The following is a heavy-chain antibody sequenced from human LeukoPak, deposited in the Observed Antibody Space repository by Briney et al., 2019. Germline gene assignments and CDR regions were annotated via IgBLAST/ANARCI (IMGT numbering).Heavy chain of an antibody. J-gene: IGHJ4*02. CDR3: TRHVVGPDY. CDR1: GFTFSGSA. D-gene: IGHD2-15*01. V-gene: IGHV3-73*01. CDR2: IRSKANSYAT. Sequence: PGGSLRLSCAASGFTFSGSAMHWVRRASGKGLEWVGRIRSKANSYATAYAASVKGRFTISRDDSKNTAYLQMNSLKTEDTAVYYCTRHVVGPDYWGQGTLVTVSS.